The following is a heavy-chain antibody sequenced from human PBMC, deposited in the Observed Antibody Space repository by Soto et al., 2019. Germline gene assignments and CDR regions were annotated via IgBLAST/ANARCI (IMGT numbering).Heavy chain of an antibody. CDR3: ARDIVATYNWFDP. CDR1: GGSISSGNYY. D-gene: IGHD5-12*01. CDR2: IYYSGST. Sequence: SETLSLTCTVSGGSISSGNYYWSWIRQHPGKGLEWIGYIYYSGSTYYNPSLKSRVTISVDTSKNQFSLKLSSVTAADTAVYYCARDIVATYNWFDPWGQGTLVTAPQ. V-gene: IGHV4-31*03. J-gene: IGHJ5*02.